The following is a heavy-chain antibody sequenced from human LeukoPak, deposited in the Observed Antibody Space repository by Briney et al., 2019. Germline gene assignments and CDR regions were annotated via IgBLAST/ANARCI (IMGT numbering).Heavy chain of an antibody. V-gene: IGHV3-30*18. CDR3: AKVEGSTYYYDSSGYFPFDY. Sequence: PGRSLRLSCAASGFTFSSYGMHWVRQAPGKGLEWVAVISYDGSNKYYADSVKGRFTISRDNSKNTLYLQMNSLRAEDTAVYYCAKVEGSTYYYDSSGYFPFDYWGQGTLVTVSS. CDR2: ISYDGSNK. CDR1: GFTFSSYG. D-gene: IGHD3-22*01. J-gene: IGHJ4*02.